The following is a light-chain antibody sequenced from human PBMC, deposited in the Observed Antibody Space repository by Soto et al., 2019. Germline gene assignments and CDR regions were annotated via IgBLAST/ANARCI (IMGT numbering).Light chain of an antibody. CDR2: EGT. CDR1: SSDVGSYDL. CDR3: CSYAGSRTDV. Sequence: QSVLPQPASVSGSPGQSITISCNGSSSDVGSYDLVSWYLQYPGKAPKVIIFEGTKRPSGVSDRFSGSKSGNTASLTISGLQTEDEADYYCCSYAGSRTDVFGPGTKLTVL. V-gene: IGLV2-23*01. J-gene: IGLJ1*01.